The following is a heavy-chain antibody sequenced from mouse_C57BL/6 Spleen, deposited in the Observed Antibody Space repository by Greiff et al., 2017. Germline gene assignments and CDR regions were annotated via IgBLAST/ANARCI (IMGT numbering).Heavy chain of an antibody. CDR2: INPNYGTT. D-gene: IGHD1-1*01. J-gene: IGHJ1*03. Sequence: VQLQQSGPELVKPGASVKISCKASGYSFTDYNMNWVKQSNGKSLEWIGVINPNYGTTSYNQKFKGKATLTVDQSSSTAYMQHNSLTSDDAAVYYSARSNYGSSCGDCWYFDVWGTGTTVTVSS. V-gene: IGHV1-39*01. CDR1: GYSFTDYN. CDR3: ARSNYGSSCGDCWYFDV.